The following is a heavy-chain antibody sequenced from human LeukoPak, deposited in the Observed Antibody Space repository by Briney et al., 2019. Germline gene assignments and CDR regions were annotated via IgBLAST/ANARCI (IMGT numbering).Heavy chain of an antibody. Sequence: SQTLSLTCNVTGGSIASGGYHWSWIRQHPGEGPGWIGYIYYAGSSYYNPSLTSRVTISVDASKNQFSLRLTSVTAADTAVYYCARGDYSMSGDYFPFDYWGPGTLVTVSS. V-gene: IGHV4-31*03. CDR1: GGSIASGGYH. CDR2: IYYAGSS. J-gene: IGHJ4*02. CDR3: ARGDYSMSGDYFPFDY. D-gene: IGHD3-22*01.